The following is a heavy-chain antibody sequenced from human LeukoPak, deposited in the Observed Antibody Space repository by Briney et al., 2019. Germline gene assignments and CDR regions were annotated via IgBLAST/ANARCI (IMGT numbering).Heavy chain of an antibody. CDR3: AREGYSSGRAAAFDY. J-gene: IGHJ4*02. Sequence: PGPSLRLSCAASGFTFSSYVMHWVRQAPGKGLEWVALMSHDGSTTNYPDSVKGRFTISRDDSKSTLYVQMNSLRAEDTAVYYCAREGYSSGRAAAFDYWGQGTLVTVSS. D-gene: IGHD6-19*01. V-gene: IGHV3-30*04. CDR2: MSHDGSTT. CDR1: GFTFSSYV.